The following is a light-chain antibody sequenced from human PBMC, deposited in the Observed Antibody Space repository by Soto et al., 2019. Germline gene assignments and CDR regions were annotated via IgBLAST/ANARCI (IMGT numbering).Light chain of an antibody. Sequence: EIVLTQSPATLSLSPGERATLSCRASQSVDSYLAWYQQKPCQAPRLLIYDASNSATGIPARFSGSGSVTDFTLTIGSLEPEDFAVYYCQQRSDWPPLTFGGGTKVEIK. CDR3: QQRSDWPPLT. CDR2: DAS. CDR1: QSVDSY. V-gene: IGKV3-11*01. J-gene: IGKJ4*01.